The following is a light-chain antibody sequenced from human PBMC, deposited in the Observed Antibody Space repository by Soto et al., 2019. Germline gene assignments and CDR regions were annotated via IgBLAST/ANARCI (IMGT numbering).Light chain of an antibody. J-gene: IGLJ3*02. CDR2: IYN. CDR3: AAWDDSLNGWV. CDR1: TSNIGSYT. Sequence: QSVLTQPPSASGTPGQRVSISCCGSTSNIGSYTVNWYQQLPGTAPKLLIYIYNQRPSGVPDRFSGSKSGTSASLAISGLQSEDEADYYCAAWDDSLNGWVFGGGAKLTVL. V-gene: IGLV1-44*01.